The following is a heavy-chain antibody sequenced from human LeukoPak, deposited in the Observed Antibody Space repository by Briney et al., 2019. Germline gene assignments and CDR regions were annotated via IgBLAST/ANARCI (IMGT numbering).Heavy chain of an antibody. CDR2: ISGSGGST. J-gene: IGHJ5*02. V-gene: IGHV3-23*01. Sequence: PGGSLRLSCAASGFTFSSYAMSWVRQAPGKGLEWVSAISGSGGSTYYADSVKGRFTISRDNSKNTLYLQMNSLRAEDTAVYYCAKSPYSGGYYGVRYNWFDPWGQGTLVTVSS. CDR3: AKSPYSGGYYGVRYNWFDP. CDR1: GFTFSSYA. D-gene: IGHD1-26*01.